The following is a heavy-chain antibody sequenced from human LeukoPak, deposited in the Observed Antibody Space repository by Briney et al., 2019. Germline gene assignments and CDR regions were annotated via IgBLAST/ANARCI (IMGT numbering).Heavy chain of an antibody. Sequence: ASVKVSCKASGYTFIDYFLHWVRQAPGQRLEWMGWINHRSGATRYAEKMQGRVTMTRDTAISTAYMDLSRMGSDDTAIYYCARAIGGTLGGAFDLWGQGTMVIVPS. CDR2: INHRSGAT. CDR1: GYTFIDYF. CDR3: ARAIGGTLGGAFDL. D-gene: IGHD1-7*01. J-gene: IGHJ3*01. V-gene: IGHV1-2*02.